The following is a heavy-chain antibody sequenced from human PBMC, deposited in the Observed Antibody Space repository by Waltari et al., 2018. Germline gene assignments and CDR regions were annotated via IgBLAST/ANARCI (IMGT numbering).Heavy chain of an antibody. CDR1: GGSISSYY. CDR2: IYYSGST. CDR3: ARRGGYYYDSSGYRFPYWYFDL. Sequence: QVQLQESGPGLVKPSETLSLTCTVSGGSISSYYWSWIRQPPGKGLEWIGYIYYSGSTNYNPSLKSRVTISVDTSKNQFSLKLSSVTAADTAVYYCARRGGYYYDSSGYRFPYWYFDLWGRGTLVTVSS. V-gene: IGHV4-59*01. D-gene: IGHD3-22*01. J-gene: IGHJ2*01.